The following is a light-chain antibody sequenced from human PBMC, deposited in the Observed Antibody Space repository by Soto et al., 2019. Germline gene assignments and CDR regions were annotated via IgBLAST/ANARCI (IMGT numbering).Light chain of an antibody. CDR3: CSFAGSSTPYV. CDR1: SSDVGSYNL. V-gene: IGLV2-23*01. CDR2: EGT. Sequence: QSALTQPASVSGSPGQSITISCTGTSSDVGSYNLVSWYQQHPGKAPKLMIYEGTKRPSGVSNRFSGSKSGNTASLTIFGFQAEDEAVYYCCSFAGSSTPYVFGTGTKVTVL. J-gene: IGLJ1*01.